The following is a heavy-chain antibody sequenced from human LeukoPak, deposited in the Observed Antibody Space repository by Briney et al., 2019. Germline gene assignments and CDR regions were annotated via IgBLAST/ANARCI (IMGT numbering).Heavy chain of an antibody. CDR3: ARRSYRGVICLYYYYYMDV. D-gene: IGHD3-16*02. J-gene: IGHJ6*03. V-gene: IGHV3-7*01. CDR1: GFSFSTYW. Sequence: GGSLTLSCVASGFSFSTYWMSWVRQAPGKGLEWVANIKEDGSEKYYVDSVKGRFTMSRDNAKNSVYLQMNRLRVEDTAVYYCARRSYRGVICLYYYYYMDVWGKGTPVTVSS. CDR2: IKEDGSEK.